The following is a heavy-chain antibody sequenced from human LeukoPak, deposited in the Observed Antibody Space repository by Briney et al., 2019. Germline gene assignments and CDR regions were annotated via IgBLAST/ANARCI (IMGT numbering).Heavy chain of an antibody. J-gene: IGHJ6*02. CDR3: ASRAGGYDHGMDV. Sequence: ASVKVSCKASGYTFTYYGMHWVRQAPGQRPEWMGWIDGGNGNIEYSQKFQGRLSITRDTSATTDFMELSSSRSEDSAVYYCASRAGGYDHGMDVWGQGTTVTVSS. V-gene: IGHV1-3*01. CDR2: IDGGNGNI. D-gene: IGHD3-16*01. CDR1: GYTFTYYG.